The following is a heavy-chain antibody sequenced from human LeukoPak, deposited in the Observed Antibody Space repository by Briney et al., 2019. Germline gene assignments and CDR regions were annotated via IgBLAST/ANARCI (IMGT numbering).Heavy chain of an antibody. J-gene: IGHJ6*02. CDR1: GFTFTKYW. Sequence: GGSLRLSCAASGFTFTKYWMTWVRQAPGKGLEWVGNIKQDGNDKNYMDSVKGRFTISRDNTKNSVYLQMSSLRAEDTAVYYCARDYYDSRGYYYGMDVWGQGTTVTVSS. CDR2: IKQDGNDK. D-gene: IGHD3-22*01. CDR3: ARDYYDSRGYYYGMDV. V-gene: IGHV3-7*01.